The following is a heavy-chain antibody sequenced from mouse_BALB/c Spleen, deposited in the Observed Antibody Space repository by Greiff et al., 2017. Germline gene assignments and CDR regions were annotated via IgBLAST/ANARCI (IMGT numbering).Heavy chain of an antibody. CDR1: GFNIKDYY. CDR2: IDPENGNT. CDR3: ARRDGNYAMDY. J-gene: IGHJ4*01. Sequence: VQLQQSGAELVRPGALVKLSCKASGFNIKDYYMNWVKQRPEQGLEWIGWIDPENGNTIYDPKFQGKASITADTSSNTAYLQLSSLTSEDTAVYYCARRDGNYAMDYWGQGTSVTVSA. D-gene: IGHD2-1*01. V-gene: IGHV14-1*02.